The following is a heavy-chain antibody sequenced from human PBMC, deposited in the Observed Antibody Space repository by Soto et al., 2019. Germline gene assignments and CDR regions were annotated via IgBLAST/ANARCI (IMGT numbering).Heavy chain of an antibody. D-gene: IGHD2-21*02. J-gene: IGHJ4*02. CDR3: ARQRTTVVTQAYFDH. Sequence: SETLSLTCIVSGESISSSSYYWGWIRQPPGKGLEWIGSIYYSGRTHYNPSFKSRVTISIDTSKNQFSLKLSSVTATDTAVYYCARQRTTVVTQAYFDHWGQGALVTVSS. CDR2: IYYSGRT. CDR1: GESISSSSYY. V-gene: IGHV4-39*01.